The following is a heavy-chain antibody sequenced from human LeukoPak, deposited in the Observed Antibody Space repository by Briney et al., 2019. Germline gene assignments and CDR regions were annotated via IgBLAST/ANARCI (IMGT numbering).Heavy chain of an antibody. D-gene: IGHD1-20*01. J-gene: IGHJ4*02. Sequence: PGGSLRLSCAASGFTFANAWMNWVRQAPGKGLEWVGRIKSKADGETIDYAAPVKGRFTFSRDDSKNMLYLQMNSLKSEDTAVYYCSTLTSRGLSDSWGQGTLVTVSS. CDR1: GFTFANAW. V-gene: IGHV3-15*07. CDR3: STLTSRGLSDS. CDR2: IKSKADGETI.